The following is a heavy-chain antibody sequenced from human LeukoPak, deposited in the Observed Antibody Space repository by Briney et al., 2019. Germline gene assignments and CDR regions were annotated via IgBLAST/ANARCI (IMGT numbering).Heavy chain of an antibody. Sequence: GGSLRLSCAASGFTFSSYEMNWVRQAPGKGLEWISAISGSSSNVYYAASVRGRFAISRDNAENSLYLQLNTMRAEDTAVYYCARGFRDTAMFLDYWGQGTLVTVSS. V-gene: IGHV3-48*03. CDR1: GFTFSSYE. CDR2: ISGSSSNV. J-gene: IGHJ4*02. D-gene: IGHD5-18*01. CDR3: ARGFRDTAMFLDY.